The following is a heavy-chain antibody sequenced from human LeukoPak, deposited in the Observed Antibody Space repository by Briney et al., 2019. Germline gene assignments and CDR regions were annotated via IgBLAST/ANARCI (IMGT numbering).Heavy chain of an antibody. D-gene: IGHD6-6*01. CDR2: IWYDGSNK. CDR1: GFTFSSYG. V-gene: IGHV3-33*01. Sequence: PGGSLGLSCAASGFTFSSYGMHWVRQAPGKGLEWVAVIWYDGSNKYYADSVKGRFTISRDNSKNTLYLQMNSLRAEDTAVYCCARERRGAARRFDYWGQGTLVTVSS. J-gene: IGHJ4*02. CDR3: ARERRGAARRFDY.